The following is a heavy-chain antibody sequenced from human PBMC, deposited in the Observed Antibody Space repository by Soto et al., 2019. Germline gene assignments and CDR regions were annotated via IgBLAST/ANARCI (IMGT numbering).Heavy chain of an antibody. J-gene: IGHJ6*02. Sequence: QVQLVESGGGVVQPGRSLRLSCAESGFTFSRYGMHWVRQAPGKGLEWVAVIWYDGSNRYYADSVKGRLTISRDNSKNTVYLQMNSLRGEETAVYSWARDPVYYGMDVWGQGTTVIVSS. CDR1: GFTFSRYG. CDR3: ARDPVYYGMDV. CDR2: IWYDGSNR. V-gene: IGHV3-33*01.